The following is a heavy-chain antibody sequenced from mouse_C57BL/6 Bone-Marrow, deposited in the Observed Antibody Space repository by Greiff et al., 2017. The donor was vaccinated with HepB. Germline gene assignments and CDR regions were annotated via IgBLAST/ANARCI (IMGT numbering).Heavy chain of an antibody. J-gene: IGHJ3*01. V-gene: IGHV1-59*01. CDR3: ARYRKGAY. CDR2: IDPSDSYT. Sequence: VKLQESGAELVRPGTSVKLSCKASGYTFTSYWMHWVKQRPGQGLEWIGVIDPSDSYTNYNQKFKGKATLTVDTSSSTAYMQLSSLTSEDSAVYYCARYRKGAYWGQGTLVTVSA. CDR1: GYTFTSYW.